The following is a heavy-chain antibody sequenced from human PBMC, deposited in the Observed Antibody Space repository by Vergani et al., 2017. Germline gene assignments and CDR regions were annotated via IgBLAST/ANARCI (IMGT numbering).Heavy chain of an antibody. Sequence: EVQLVQSGAEVKKPGESLRISCKGSGYSFTSYWISWVRQMPGKGLEWIGRIDPSDSYTNYSPSFQGHVTISADKSIITAYLQWSSLKASDTAMYYWARHGSGSYCGERDWGQGTLVTVSS. CDR3: ARHGSGSYCGERD. D-gene: IGHD1-26*01. V-gene: IGHV5-10-1*03. CDR2: IDPSDSYT. J-gene: IGHJ4*02. CDR1: GYSFTSYW.